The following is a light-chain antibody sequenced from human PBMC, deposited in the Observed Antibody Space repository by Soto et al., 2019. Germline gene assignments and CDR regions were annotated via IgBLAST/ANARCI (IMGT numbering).Light chain of an antibody. CDR1: SSDVGGYNY. CDR2: EVS. CDR3: SSYTSSSFVV. Sequence: QSALTQPASVSGSPGQSITISCTGTSSDVGGYNYVSWYQQHPGKAPKLMIYEVSNRPSGVSNRFSGSKSGNTASLTISGLQAEDEADYYCSSYTSSSFVVFGGGTQVTVL. J-gene: IGLJ2*01. V-gene: IGLV2-14*01.